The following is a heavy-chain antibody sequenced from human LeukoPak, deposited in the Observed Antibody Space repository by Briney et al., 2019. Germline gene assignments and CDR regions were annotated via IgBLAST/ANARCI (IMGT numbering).Heavy chain of an antibody. Sequence: SETLSLTCTVSGGSISSYYWSWIRQPPGKGLEWIGYIYYSGSTNYNPSLKSRVTISVDTSKNQFSLKLSSVTAADTAVYYCARDSSVPAAGWKGWFDPWGQGTLVTVSS. CDR3: ARDSSVPAAGWKGWFDP. D-gene: IGHD2-2*01. CDR2: IYYSGST. CDR1: GGSISSYY. V-gene: IGHV4-59*01. J-gene: IGHJ5*02.